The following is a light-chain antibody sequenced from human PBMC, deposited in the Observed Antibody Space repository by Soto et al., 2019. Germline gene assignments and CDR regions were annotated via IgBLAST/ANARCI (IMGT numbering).Light chain of an antibody. CDR2: EVS. CDR3: QSYDSSALSLI. V-gene: IGLV2-14*01. CDR1: SSDVGGYNY. Sequence: QSALTQPASVSGSPGQSITISCTGSSSDVGGYNYVSWYQQHPGKAPKLMIYEVSNRPSGISNRFSGSKSGNTASLTLSGLQAEDEADYYCQSYDSSALSLIFGPGTKVTVL. J-gene: IGLJ1*01.